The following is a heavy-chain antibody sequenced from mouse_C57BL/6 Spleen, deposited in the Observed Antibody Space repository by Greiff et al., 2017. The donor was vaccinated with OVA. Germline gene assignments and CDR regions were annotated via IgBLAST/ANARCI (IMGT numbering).Heavy chain of an antibody. CDR3: ARYYGSSYYAMDY. Sequence: QVQLKESGAELARPGASVKLSCKASGYTFTSYGISWVKQRTGQGLEWIGEIYPRSGNTYYNEKFKGKATLTADKSSSTAYMELRSLTSEDSAVYVCARYYGSSYYAMDYWGQGTSVTVSS. CDR2: IYPRSGNT. J-gene: IGHJ4*01. V-gene: IGHV1-81*01. CDR1: GYTFTSYG. D-gene: IGHD1-1*01.